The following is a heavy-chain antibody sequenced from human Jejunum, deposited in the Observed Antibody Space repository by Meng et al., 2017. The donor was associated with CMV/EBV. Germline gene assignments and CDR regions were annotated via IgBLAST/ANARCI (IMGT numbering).Heavy chain of an antibody. CDR3: ARDLVSHRSSTSCYGVVDY. J-gene: IGHJ4*02. CDR2: INWNGGST. Sequence: DDYGMSWVRQAPGKGLEWVSGINWNGGSTGYADSVKGRFTISRDNAKNSLYLQMNSLRAEDTALYYCARDLVSHRSSTSCYGVVDYWGQGTLVTVSS. V-gene: IGHV3-20*03. D-gene: IGHD2-2*01. CDR1: DDYG.